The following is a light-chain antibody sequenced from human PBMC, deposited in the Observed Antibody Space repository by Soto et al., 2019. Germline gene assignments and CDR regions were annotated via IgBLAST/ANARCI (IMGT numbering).Light chain of an antibody. V-gene: IGKV3-15*01. CDR2: GAS. CDR3: QQYTKWPLT. CDR1: QSFSSN. J-gene: IGKJ4*01. Sequence: EIVMTQSAATLSVSPGERVTLSCRASQSFSSNLAWYQQKPGQAPRLLIYGASTRATGIPARFSGSGSGTEFTLTISSLQSEDFAVYYCQQYTKWPLTFGGGTKVDIK.